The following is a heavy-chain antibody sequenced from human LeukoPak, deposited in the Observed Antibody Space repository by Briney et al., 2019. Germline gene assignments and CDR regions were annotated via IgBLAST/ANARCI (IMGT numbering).Heavy chain of an antibody. D-gene: IGHD6-19*01. CDR3: ARHGAVADNWDY. CDR2: IYYSGST. CDR1: GGSISSYY. Sequence: PSETLSLTCTVSGGSISSYYWSWIRQPPGKGLERIGHIYYSGSTNYNPSLKSRVTISVDTSKNQFSLKLSSVTAADTAVYYCARHGAVADNWDYWGQGTLVTVSS. J-gene: IGHJ4*02. V-gene: IGHV4-59*08.